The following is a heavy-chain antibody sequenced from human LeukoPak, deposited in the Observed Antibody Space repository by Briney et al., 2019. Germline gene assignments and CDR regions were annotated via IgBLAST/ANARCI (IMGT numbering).Heavy chain of an antibody. J-gene: IGHJ4*02. CDR1: GFTFSDHC. CDR2: TRNKANSYTT. CDR3: ARGRVTTLYYFDY. D-gene: IGHD4-17*01. Sequence: GGSLRLSCAASGFTFSDHCMDWVRQAPGKGLEWVGRTRNKANSYTTEYAASVKDRFTISRDDSKNSLYLQMNSLKTEDTAVYYCARGRVTTLYYFDYWGQGTLVTVSS. V-gene: IGHV3-72*01.